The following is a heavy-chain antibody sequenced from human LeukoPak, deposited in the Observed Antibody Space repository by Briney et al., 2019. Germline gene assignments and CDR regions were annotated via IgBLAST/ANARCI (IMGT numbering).Heavy chain of an antibody. CDR1: GFTFSNAW. J-gene: IGHJ4*02. CDR3: TTVRVTMVRGETYYFDY. CDR2: IKSKTDGGTT. D-gene: IGHD3-10*01. V-gene: IGHV3-15*01. Sequence: GGSLRLSCAASGFTFSNAWMSWVRQAPGKGLEWVGRIKSKTDGGTTDYAAPVKGRFTISRDDSKNTLYLQMNSLKTEDTAVYYCTTVRVTMVRGETYYFDYWGQGTLVTASS.